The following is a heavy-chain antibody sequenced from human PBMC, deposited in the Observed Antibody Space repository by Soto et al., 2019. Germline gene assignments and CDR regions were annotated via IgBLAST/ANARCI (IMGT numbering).Heavy chain of an antibody. CDR3: AGGGGWVFDS. V-gene: IGHV3-7*01. CDR2: IKRAGSEK. Sequence: EVQLVESGGDLVQPGGSLRLSCVGSGFTFSAYWMTWVRQAPWKGLEWVAVIKRAGSEKYYVDVVKGRFPISRDNAKNALYMQMNSLRAEDTAVYVCAGGGGWVFDSWGQGTLVTVSS. D-gene: IGHD6-19*01. CDR1: GFTFSAYW. J-gene: IGHJ4*02.